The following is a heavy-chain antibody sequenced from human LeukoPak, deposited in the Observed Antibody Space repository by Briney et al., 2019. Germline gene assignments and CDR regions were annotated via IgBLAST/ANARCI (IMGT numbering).Heavy chain of an antibody. Sequence: GGSLRLSCAASGFTFSSYAMSWVRQAPGKGLEWVSVISGSGGSIYYADSVKGRFTISRDNSKNTLYLQMNSLRGVDTAVYYCVKGPRWLGAYYFDYWGQGTLVTVSS. V-gene: IGHV3-23*01. CDR1: GFTFSSYA. CDR3: VKGPRWLGAYYFDY. D-gene: IGHD6-19*01. CDR2: ISGSGGSI. J-gene: IGHJ4*02.